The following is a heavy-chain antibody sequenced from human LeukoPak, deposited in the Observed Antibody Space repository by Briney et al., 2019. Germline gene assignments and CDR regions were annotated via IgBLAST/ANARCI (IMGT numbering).Heavy chain of an antibody. J-gene: IGHJ5*02. CDR2: INPNSGGT. D-gene: IGHD3-10*02. Sequence: ASVKVSCKASGYTFTGYYMHWVRQAPGQGLEWMGWINPNSGGTNYAQKFQGRVTMTTDTSTSTAYMELRSLRSDDTAVYYCARDLGLRSVWFDPWGQGTLVTVSS. CDR3: ARDLGLRSVWFDP. CDR1: GYTFTGYY. V-gene: IGHV1-2*02.